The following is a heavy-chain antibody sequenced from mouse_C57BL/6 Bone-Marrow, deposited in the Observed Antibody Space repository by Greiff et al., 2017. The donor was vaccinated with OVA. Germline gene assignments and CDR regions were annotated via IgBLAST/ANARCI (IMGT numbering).Heavy chain of an antibody. CDR2: IYPGSGNT. CDR3: ARRLRRYAMDD. D-gene: IGHD2-2*01. J-gene: IGHJ4*01. CDR1: GYSFTSYY. V-gene: IGHV1-66*01. Sequence: QVQLQQSGPELVKPGASVKISCKASGYSFTSYYIHWVKQRPGQGLEWIGWIYPGSGNTKYNEKFKGKATLTADTSSSTAYMQLSSLTSEDSAVYYCARRLRRYAMDDWGKGTSVTVSS.